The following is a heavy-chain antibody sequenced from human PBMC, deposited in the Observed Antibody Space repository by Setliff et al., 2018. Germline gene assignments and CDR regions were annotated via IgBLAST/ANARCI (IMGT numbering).Heavy chain of an antibody. CDR2: TSYDGKNN. CDR3: ARDPNGDYVGAFDP. V-gene: IGHV3-30*03. Sequence: GGSLRLSCAASGFTFNIYAFNWVRQAPGKGLEWLAVTSYDGKNNYYGDSVKGRFTISRDNSQNTVYLQMNALNGDDTAVYFCARDPNGDYVGAFDPWGQGILVTVSS. J-gene: IGHJ5*02. D-gene: IGHD4-17*01. CDR1: GFTFNIYA.